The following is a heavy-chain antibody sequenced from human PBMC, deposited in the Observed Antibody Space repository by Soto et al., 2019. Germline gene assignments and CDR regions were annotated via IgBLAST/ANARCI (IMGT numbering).Heavy chain of an antibody. V-gene: IGHV3-33*01. CDR1: GFTFSSYG. D-gene: IGHD4-17*01. CDR3: GRGDVACNYGFDF. CDR2: VWYDGSNK. Sequence: GGSLRLSCAASGFTFSSYGMHWVRQAPGKGLEWVAVVWYDGSNKYYADSVKGRFTISRDNSKNTLYLQMNSLRAEDTAVYYCGRGDVACNYGFDFWGQGTLVTVSS. J-gene: IGHJ4*02.